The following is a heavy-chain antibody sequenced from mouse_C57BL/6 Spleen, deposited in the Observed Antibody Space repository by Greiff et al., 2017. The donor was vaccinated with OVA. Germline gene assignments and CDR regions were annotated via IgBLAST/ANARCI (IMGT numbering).Heavy chain of an antibody. Sequence: EVKVVESGGDLVKPGGSLKLSCAASGFTFSSYGMSWVRQTPDKRLEWVATISSGGSYTYYPDSVKGRFTISRDNAKNTLYLQMSSLKSEDTAMYYCATGGSSYRYFDVWGTGTTVTVSS. CDR3: ATGGSSYRYFDV. V-gene: IGHV5-6*01. D-gene: IGHD1-1*01. J-gene: IGHJ1*03. CDR2: ISSGGSYT. CDR1: GFTFSSYG.